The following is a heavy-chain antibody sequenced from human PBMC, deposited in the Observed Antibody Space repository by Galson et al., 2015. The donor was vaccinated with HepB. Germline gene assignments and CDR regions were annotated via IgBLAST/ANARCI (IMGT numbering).Heavy chain of an antibody. CDR1: GFTFSNYP. D-gene: IGHD1-26*01. Sequence: SLRLSCAASGFTFSNYPMHWVRQAPGKGLEWVATISYDGSNKYYADSVKGRFTISRDNSKNTLYLQMNSLRAEDTAVCYCARAQGIVQWLSPFDYWGQGTLVTVSS. J-gene: IGHJ4*02. V-gene: IGHV3-30-3*01. CDR2: ISYDGSNK. CDR3: ARAQGIVQWLSPFDY.